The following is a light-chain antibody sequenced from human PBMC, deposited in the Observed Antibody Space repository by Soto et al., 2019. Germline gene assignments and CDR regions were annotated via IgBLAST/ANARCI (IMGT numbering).Light chain of an antibody. CDR2: GAS. CDR3: QQDNNWPPFT. CDR1: KSVYNN. V-gene: IGKV3-15*01. J-gene: IGKJ3*01. Sequence: EIVMQQSPATLSVSPGERATLSCRARKSVYNNLAWYPQKPGQAPRLLISGASPRATVIPARFSVSGSGTEFSLTIISLQSEEFAVYFCQQDNNWPPFTFGPGTKVYS.